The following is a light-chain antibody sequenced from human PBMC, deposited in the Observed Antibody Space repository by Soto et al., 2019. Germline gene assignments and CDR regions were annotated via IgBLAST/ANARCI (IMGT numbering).Light chain of an antibody. J-gene: IGKJ1*01. CDR3: QQYNSYPWT. CDR2: DAF. Sequence: DIQMTQSPSTLSASVGDRVTITCRASQRLSSWLAWYQQKPGKAPKLLIYDAFSLESGVPSRFRGSGFGTEVTLTISSLQPDDFANHTCQQYNSYPWTVGQGTKVEIK. CDR1: QRLSSW. V-gene: IGKV1-5*01.